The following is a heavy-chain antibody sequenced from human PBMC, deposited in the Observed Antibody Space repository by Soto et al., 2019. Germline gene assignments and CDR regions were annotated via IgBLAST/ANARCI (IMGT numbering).Heavy chain of an antibody. CDR2: IYYSGST. V-gene: IGHV4-39*01. D-gene: IGHD6-19*01. Sequence: PSETLSLTCTVSGGSISSSSYYWGWIRQPPGKGLEWIGSIYYSGSTYYNPSLKSRVTISVDTSKNQFSLKLSSVTAADTAVYYCARQARSGLTWGQGTLVTVSS. CDR3: ARQARSGLT. J-gene: IGHJ4*02. CDR1: GGSISSSSYY.